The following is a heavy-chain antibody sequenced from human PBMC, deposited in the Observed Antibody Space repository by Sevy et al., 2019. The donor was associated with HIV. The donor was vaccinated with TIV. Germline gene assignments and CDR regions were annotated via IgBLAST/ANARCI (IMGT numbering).Heavy chain of an antibody. CDR3: ARDLLDYYDSSGYSYYYYYYGMDV. J-gene: IGHJ6*02. D-gene: IGHD3-22*01. Sequence: ASVKVSCKASGYTFTGYYMHWVRQAPGQGLEWMGWINPNSGGTNYAQKFQGRVTMTRDTSISTDYMELSRQRSDDTAVYYCARDLLDYYDSSGYSYYYYYYGMDVWGQGTTVTVSS. V-gene: IGHV1-2*02. CDR2: INPNSGGT. CDR1: GYTFTGYY.